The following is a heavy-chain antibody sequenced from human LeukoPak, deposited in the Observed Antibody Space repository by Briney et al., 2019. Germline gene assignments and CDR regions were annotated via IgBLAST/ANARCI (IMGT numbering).Heavy chain of an antibody. D-gene: IGHD3-16*02. CDR1: GFTFGDYA. Sequence: NPGGSLRLSCTASGFTFGDYAMSWFRQAPGKGLEWVGFIRSKAYGWTTEYAASVKGRFTISRDDSKSIAYLQMNSLKTEDTAVYYCTRGSIMITFGGVIVIDWFDPWGQGTLVTVSS. J-gene: IGHJ5*02. V-gene: IGHV3-49*05. CDR2: IRSKAYGWTT. CDR3: TRGSIMITFGGVIVIDWFDP.